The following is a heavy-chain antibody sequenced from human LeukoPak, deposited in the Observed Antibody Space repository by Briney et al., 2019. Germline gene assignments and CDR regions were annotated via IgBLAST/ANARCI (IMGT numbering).Heavy chain of an antibody. J-gene: IGHJ5*02. Sequence: NPSETLSLTCTVSGGSISSYYWSWIRQPPGKGLEWIGYIYYSGSTNYNPSLKSRVTISVDTSKNQFSLKLSSVTAADTAVYYCARQMGSGWFDPWGQGTLVTVSS. V-gene: IGHV4-59*08. CDR1: GGSISSYY. D-gene: IGHD1-26*01. CDR3: ARQMGSGWFDP. CDR2: IYYSGST.